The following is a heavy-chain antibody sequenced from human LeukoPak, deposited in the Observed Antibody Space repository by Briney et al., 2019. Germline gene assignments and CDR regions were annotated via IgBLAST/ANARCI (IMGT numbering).Heavy chain of an antibody. Sequence: GGSLRFSCAASGFTFSSYTMSWVRQAPGKGLEWGSGISGSGAYTYHADYVKGRFTISRDNSKNTLYLQMNSLRVEDTAVYYCAKHFSTAAAGDYWGQGTLVTVSS. J-gene: IGHJ4*02. D-gene: IGHD6-13*01. V-gene: IGHV3-23*01. CDR1: GFTFSSYT. CDR3: AKHFSTAAAGDY. CDR2: ISGSGAYT.